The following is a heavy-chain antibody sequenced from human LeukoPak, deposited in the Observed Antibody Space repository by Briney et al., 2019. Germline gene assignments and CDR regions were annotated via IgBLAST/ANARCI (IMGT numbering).Heavy chain of an antibody. J-gene: IGHJ4*02. CDR1: GFTFSSYA. V-gene: IGHV3-30-3*01. CDR2: ISYDGSNK. CDR3: ARASIVVVPAAYDY. D-gene: IGHD2-2*01. Sequence: PGGSLRLSCAASGFTFSSYAMHWVRQAPGKGLEWVAVISYDGSNKYYADSVKGRFTISRDNSKNTLYLQMNSLRAEDTAVYYCARASIVVVPAAYDYWGQGTLVTVSS.